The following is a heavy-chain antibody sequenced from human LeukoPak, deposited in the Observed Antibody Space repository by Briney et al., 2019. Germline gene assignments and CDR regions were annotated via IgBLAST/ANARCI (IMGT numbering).Heavy chain of an antibody. CDR1: GYTFTGYY. Sequence: ASVKVSCKSSGYTFTGYYMHWVRQAPGQGLEWMGRINPNSGDTNYAQKFQGRVTMTRDTSFNTAYMELSGLRSDDTAMYYCARGLARYYMDVWGKGTTATVSS. CDR2: INPNSGDT. J-gene: IGHJ6*03. V-gene: IGHV1-2*02. CDR3: ARGLARYYMDV.